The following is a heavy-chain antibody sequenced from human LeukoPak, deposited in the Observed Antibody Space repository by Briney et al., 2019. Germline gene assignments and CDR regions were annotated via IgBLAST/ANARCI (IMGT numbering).Heavy chain of an antibody. J-gene: IGHJ4*02. D-gene: IGHD3-10*01. V-gene: IGHV3-30-3*01. Sequence: PGRSLRLSCAASGFTFSSYAMHWVRQAPGKGLEWVAVISYDGSNKYYADSVKGRFTISRDNSKNTLYLQMNSLRAEDTAVYYCARDSLWFGESSVDYWGQGTLVTVSS. CDR3: ARDSLWFGESSVDY. CDR1: GFTFSSYA. CDR2: ISYDGSNK.